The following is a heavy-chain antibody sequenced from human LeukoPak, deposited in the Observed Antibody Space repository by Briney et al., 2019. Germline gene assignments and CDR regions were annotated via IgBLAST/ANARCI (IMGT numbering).Heavy chain of an antibody. V-gene: IGHV5-51*01. CDR2: IYPGDSDT. CDR3: ARGPDCSSTSCYTASLFDY. Sequence: GESLKISCKGSGYSFTSYWIGWVRQMPGKGLEWMGIIYPGDSDTKYSPSFQGQVTISADKSISTAYLQWSSLKASDTAMYYCARGPDCSSTSCYTASLFDYWGQGTLVTVSS. D-gene: IGHD2-2*02. CDR1: GYSFTSYW. J-gene: IGHJ4*02.